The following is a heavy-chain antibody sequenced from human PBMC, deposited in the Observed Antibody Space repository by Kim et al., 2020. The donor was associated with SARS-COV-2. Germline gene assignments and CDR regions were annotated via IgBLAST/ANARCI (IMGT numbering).Heavy chain of an antibody. V-gene: IGHV2-5*02. Sequence: SGPTPVNPTQTLTLTCTFSGFSMRTRRVGVGWIRQPPGKALEWLALIYWDDDKRYSPSLKSRLTITKDTSKNQVVLTMTNMDPVDTATYYCVHSGVLPPLVDCWGQGTLVTVSS. D-gene: IGHD2-8*01. CDR2: IYWDDDK. CDR1: GFSMRTRRVG. J-gene: IGHJ4*02. CDR3: VHSGVLPPLVDC.